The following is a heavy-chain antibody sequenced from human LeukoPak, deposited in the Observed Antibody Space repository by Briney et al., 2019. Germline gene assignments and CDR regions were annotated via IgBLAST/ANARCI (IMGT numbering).Heavy chain of an antibody. J-gene: IGHJ4*02. CDR1: GGTFSSYA. CDR2: IIPIFGTA. V-gene: IGHV1-69*13. Sequence: SVKVSCKASGGTFSSYAISWVRQAPGQGLEWMGGIIPIFGTANYAQKFQGRVTITADESTSTAYMELSSLRSEDTAVYYCAREGSPYDSSGRFDYWGQGTLVTASS. D-gene: IGHD3-22*01. CDR3: AREGSPYDSSGRFDY.